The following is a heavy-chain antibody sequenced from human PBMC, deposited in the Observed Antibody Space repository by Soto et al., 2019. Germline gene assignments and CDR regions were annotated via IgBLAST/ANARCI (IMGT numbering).Heavy chain of an antibody. CDR1: GGSISSGGYY. V-gene: IGHV4-31*03. CDR2: IYYSGST. J-gene: IGHJ4*02. CDR3: ARDIRFGRLHLGELSSIDY. D-gene: IGHD3-16*02. Sequence: SETLSLTCTVSGGSISSGGYYWSWIRQHPGKGLEWIGYIYYSGSTYYNPSLKSRVTISVDTSKNQFSLKLSSVTAADTAVYYCARDIRFGRLHLGELSSIDYWGQGTLVTVSS.